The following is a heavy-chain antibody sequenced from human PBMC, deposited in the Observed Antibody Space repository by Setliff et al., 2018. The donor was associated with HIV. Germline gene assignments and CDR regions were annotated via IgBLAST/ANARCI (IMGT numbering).Heavy chain of an antibody. D-gene: IGHD3-9*01. J-gene: IGHJ6*03. CDR3: ARLSKYYDILTGRGSYYYMDV. CDR1: GYSFTNYW. Sequence: PGESLKISCKGSGYSFTNYWVGWVRQMPGNGLEWMGLIWPDDSDTIYSPSFQGQVTMSADKSISTAYLQWSSLKAPDTAMYYCARLSKYYDILTGRGSYYYMDVWGKGTTVTVSS. V-gene: IGHV5-51*01. CDR2: IWPDDSDT.